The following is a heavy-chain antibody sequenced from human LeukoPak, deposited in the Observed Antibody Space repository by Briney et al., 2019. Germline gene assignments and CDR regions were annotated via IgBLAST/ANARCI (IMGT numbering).Heavy chain of an antibody. CDR2: ILASGRTT. V-gene: IGHV3-23*01. Sequence: GGSLRPSCAASGFTFGAFAMAWVRQAPGKGLEWVSGILASGRTTYYADSVKGRFTISRDNSKNTVYLQMDSLGADDTAIYFCAKDLNSGDGKWEFDPWGQGTLVTVP. J-gene: IGHJ5*02. D-gene: IGHD4-17*01. CDR1: GFTFGAFA. CDR3: AKDLNSGDGKWEFDP.